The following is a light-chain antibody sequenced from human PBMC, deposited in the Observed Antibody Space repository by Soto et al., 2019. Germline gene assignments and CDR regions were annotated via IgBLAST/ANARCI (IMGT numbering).Light chain of an antibody. J-gene: IGKJ2*01. CDR1: QSVGSH. CDR3: QQYDNWPPYT. Sequence: EVVMTQSPATLSVSPGERATLSCKASQSVGSHLAWYQQIPGQAPRLLISGASTRATGVPARFRGSGSGTEFTLTISSLQSEDFAVYYCQQYDNWPPYTFGQGTKLEIK. V-gene: IGKV3-15*01. CDR2: GAS.